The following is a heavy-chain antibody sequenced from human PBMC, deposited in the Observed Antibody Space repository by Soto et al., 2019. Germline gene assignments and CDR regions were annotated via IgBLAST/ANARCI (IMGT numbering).Heavy chain of an antibody. CDR3: ARERPDGARLDP. V-gene: IGHV4-30-4*01. Sequence: QVQLQESGPGLVKPSQTLSLTCTVSGGSISSGDYYWSWIRQPPGKGLEWIGYIYHSGSTYYNPSLKRRVXXXVXXSKNPFSLKLSSVTAADTAVYYCARERPDGARLDPWGQGTLVTVSS. CDR1: GGSISSGDYY. J-gene: IGHJ5*02. CDR2: IYHSGST. D-gene: IGHD6-6*01.